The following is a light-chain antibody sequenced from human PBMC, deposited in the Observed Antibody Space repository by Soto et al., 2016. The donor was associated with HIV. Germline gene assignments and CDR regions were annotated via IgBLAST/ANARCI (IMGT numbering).Light chain of an antibody. Sequence: IQMTQSPSTLSASVGDRVTITCRASQSISSWLAWYQQKPGKAPKLLIYKASSLESGVPSRFSGSGSGTEFTLTISSLQPDDFATYYCQQYNHLYTFGQGTKLEIK. J-gene: IGKJ2*01. CDR3: QQYNHLYT. CDR1: QSISSW. CDR2: KAS. V-gene: IGKV1-5*03.